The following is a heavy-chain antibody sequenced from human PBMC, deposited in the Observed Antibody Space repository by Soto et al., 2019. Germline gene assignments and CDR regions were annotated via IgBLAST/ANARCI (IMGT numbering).Heavy chain of an antibody. V-gene: IGHV3-30*03. CDR2: ISYDGGLQ. Sequence: QAHLVESGGGVVQPGRSLRLSCAASGFTFTSYGMHWVRQAPGTRLEWVAVISYDGGLQHYADSVKGRFTISRDNSKNMGLLQIDRLSAEDTAVYYCVSDRGYGHASVPYSWGQGTLVSVSS. J-gene: IGHJ4*02. D-gene: IGHD5-18*01. CDR1: GFTFTSYG. CDR3: VSDRGYGHASVPYS.